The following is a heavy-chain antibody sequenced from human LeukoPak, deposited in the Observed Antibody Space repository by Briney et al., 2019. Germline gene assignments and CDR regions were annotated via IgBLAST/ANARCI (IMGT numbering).Heavy chain of an antibody. CDR2: IYYSGST. J-gene: IGHJ6*03. Sequence: SETLSLTCTVSGGSISSYYWSWIRQPPGKGLEWIGYIYYSGSTNYNPSLKGRVTISVDTSKNQFSLKLSSVTAADTAVYYCARSADYYYMDVWGKGTTVTVSS. CDR3: ARSADYYYMDV. V-gene: IGHV4-59*01. CDR1: GGSISSYY. D-gene: IGHD6-25*01.